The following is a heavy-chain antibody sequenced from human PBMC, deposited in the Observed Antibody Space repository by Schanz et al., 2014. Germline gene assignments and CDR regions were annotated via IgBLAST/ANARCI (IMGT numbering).Heavy chain of an antibody. D-gene: IGHD2-8*02. CDR2: ISGSGGST. Sequence: VQLVESGGGLVKPGGSLRLSCAASGFTFSDYYMSWIRQAPGKGLEWVSAISGSGGSTYYADSVRGRFTISRDNSKSTLYVEMNSLRVEDTAVYYCAKTLFPGGTQTFGNWGRGTLVTVSS. CDR1: GFTFSDYY. CDR3: AKTLFPGGTQTFGN. J-gene: IGHJ4*02. V-gene: IGHV3-23*04.